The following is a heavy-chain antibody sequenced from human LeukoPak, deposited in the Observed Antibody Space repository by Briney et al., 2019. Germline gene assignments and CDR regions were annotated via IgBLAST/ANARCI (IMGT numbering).Heavy chain of an antibody. D-gene: IGHD1-26*01. CDR1: GGSISSSSYY. CDR2: IYYSGST. V-gene: IGHV4-39*01. J-gene: IGHJ6*03. CDR3: ARPIVGATVNYYMDV. Sequence: SETLSLTCTVSGGSISSSSYYWGWIRQPPGKGLEWIGSIYYSGSTYYNPSLKSRVTISVDTSKNQFSLKLSSVTAADTSVYYCARPIVGATVNYYMDVWGKGTTVTVPS.